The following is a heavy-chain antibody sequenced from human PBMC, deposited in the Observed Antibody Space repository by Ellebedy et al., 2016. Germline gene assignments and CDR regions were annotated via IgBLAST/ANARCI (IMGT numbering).Heavy chain of an antibody. Sequence: GGSLRLSXATSGFSFSNYFMTWIRRAPGKGLEWVATISGAGYTTFFADSVKGRFTIYRDNSKNTLYLQMNNLRVDDTALYYCRQGHYFDQWGQGALVTVSS. CDR2: ISGAGYTT. CDR3: RQGHYFDQ. J-gene: IGHJ4*02. V-gene: IGHV3-23*01. CDR1: GFSFSNYF.